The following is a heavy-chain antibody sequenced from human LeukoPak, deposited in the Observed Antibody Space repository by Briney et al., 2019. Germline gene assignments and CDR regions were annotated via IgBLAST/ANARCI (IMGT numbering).Heavy chain of an antibody. V-gene: IGHV4-59*11. CDR1: GVSLSTHH. J-gene: IGHJ4*02. D-gene: IGHD3-22*01. Sequence: SETLSLTCVVSGVSLSTHHWSWIRQSPGRGLEWIGYISDSGSTNYNPSLKSRVTISVDTSKNQFSLMLSSVTAADTAVYYCARGYDSSAYYPFNYWGQGTLVTVSS. CDR2: ISDSGST. CDR3: ARGYDSSAYYPFNY.